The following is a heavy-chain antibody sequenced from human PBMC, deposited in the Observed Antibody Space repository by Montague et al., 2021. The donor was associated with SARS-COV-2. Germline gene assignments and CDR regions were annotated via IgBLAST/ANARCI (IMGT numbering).Heavy chain of an antibody. D-gene: IGHD2-15*01. CDR3: AKDRDTRHTTPIDY. Sequence: SLRLSCAASGFSFSDYAMHWVRQAPGKGLEWVAIISFDGGNEHYAVSVKGRLSISRDNSKNTVFLQMNRLRAEDTAVYYCAKDRDTRHTTPIDYWGQGTLVTVSS. CDR2: ISFDGGNE. CDR1: GFSFSDYA. V-gene: IGHV3-30*04. J-gene: IGHJ4*02.